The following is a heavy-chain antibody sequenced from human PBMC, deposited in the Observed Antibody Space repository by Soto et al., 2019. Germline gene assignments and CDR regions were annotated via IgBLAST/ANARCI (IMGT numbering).Heavy chain of an antibody. J-gene: IGHJ6*02. CDR2: INAGNGNT. D-gene: IGHD2-15*01. V-gene: IGHV1-3*01. CDR3: AREALGYCSGGSRYDYYYGMDV. CDR1: GYTFTSYA. Sequence: ASVKVSCKASGYTFTSYAMHWVRQAPGQRLEWMGWINAGNGNTKYSQKFQGRVTITRDTSASTAYMGLSSLRSEETAVYYCAREALGYCSGGSRYDYYYGMDVWGQGTTVTVSS.